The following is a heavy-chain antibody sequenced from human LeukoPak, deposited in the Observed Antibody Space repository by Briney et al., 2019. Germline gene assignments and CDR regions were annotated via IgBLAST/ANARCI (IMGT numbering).Heavy chain of an antibody. CDR1: GGSISSYY. D-gene: IGHD3-22*01. V-gene: IGHV4-59*12. CDR2: IYYSGST. J-gene: IGHJ4*02. Sequence: PSETLSLTCTVSGGSISSYYWSWIRQPPGKGLEWIGYIYYSGSTNYNPSLKSRVTISVDTSKNQFSLKLSSVTAADTAVYYCARGYYDSGGYWGFYFDYWGQGTLVIVSS. CDR3: ARGYYDSGGYWGFYFDY.